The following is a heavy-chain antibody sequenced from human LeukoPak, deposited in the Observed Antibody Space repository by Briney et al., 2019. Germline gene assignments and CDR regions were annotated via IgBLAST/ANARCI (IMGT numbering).Heavy chain of an antibody. Sequence: GGSLRLSCAASGFTFSSYSMNWVRQAPGKGLEWVSYISSSSSTIYYADSVKGRFTISRDNAKNSLYLQMNSLRAEDTAVYYCARDLVDTVTHPWPPLYYYYGMDVWGQGTTVTVSS. CDR3: ARDLVDTVTHPWPPLYYYYGMDV. CDR1: GFTFSSYS. CDR2: ISSSSSTI. V-gene: IGHV3-48*04. D-gene: IGHD5-18*01. J-gene: IGHJ6*02.